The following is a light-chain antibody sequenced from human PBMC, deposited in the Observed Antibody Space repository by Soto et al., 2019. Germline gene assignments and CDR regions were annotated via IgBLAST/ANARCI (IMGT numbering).Light chain of an antibody. CDR2: GAS. V-gene: IGKV3-15*01. Sequence: EMVVTQSPATLSVSPGERATLSCRASQSVSSNLAWYQQNPGQAPRLLIYGASTRATGIPARFSGSGSGTEFPLTISSLQSEDFAVYYCQQYHNCPACTFGQGPKVEIK. CDR1: QSVSSN. CDR3: QQYHNCPACT. J-gene: IGKJ1*01.